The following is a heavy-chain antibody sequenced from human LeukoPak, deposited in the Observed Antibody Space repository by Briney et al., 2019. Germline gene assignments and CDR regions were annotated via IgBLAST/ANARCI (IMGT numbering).Heavy chain of an antibody. V-gene: IGHV3-23*01. CDR2: ISGSGGST. CDR3: AKDPSYLAVVGGYYFDY. Sequence: GGSLRLSCAASGFTFSSYAMSWVRQAPGKGLEWVSAISGSGGSTYYADSVKGRFTISRDNSKNTLYLQMNSLRAEDTAVYYCAKDPSYLAVVGGYYFDYWGQGTLVTVSS. J-gene: IGHJ4*02. D-gene: IGHD6-19*01. CDR1: GFTFSSYA.